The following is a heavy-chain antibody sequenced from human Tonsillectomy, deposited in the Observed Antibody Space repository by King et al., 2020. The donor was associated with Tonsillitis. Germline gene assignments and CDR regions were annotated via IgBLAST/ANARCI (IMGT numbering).Heavy chain of an antibody. V-gene: IGHV3-30-3*01. Sequence: VQLVESGGGVVQPGRSLRLSCAASGFTFSAYDMHWVRQAPGKGLEWVALISYDGNNKYYADSVKGRFTISRDNSKNTLTLQMNSLTAEDKAVYYCGRDGGNTWVKQNYGMDVWGQGTTVTVSS. D-gene: IGHD4-23*01. CDR3: GRDGGNTWVKQNYGMDV. CDR1: GFTFSAYD. J-gene: IGHJ6*02. CDR2: ISYDGNNK.